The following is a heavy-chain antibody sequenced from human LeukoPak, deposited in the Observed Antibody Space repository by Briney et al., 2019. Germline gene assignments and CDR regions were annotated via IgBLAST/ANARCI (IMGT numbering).Heavy chain of an antibody. V-gene: IGHV1-69*05. CDR3: ARGYCSSTSCFLDY. D-gene: IGHD2-2*01. CDR2: IIPIFGTA. CDR1: GGTFSSYA. J-gene: IGHJ4*02. Sequence: GASVKVSCKASGGTFSSYAISWVRQAPGQGLEWMGGIIPIFGTANYAQKFQGRVTITTDESTSTAYMELSSLRSEDTAVYYCARGYCSSTSCFLDYWGQGTLVAVPS.